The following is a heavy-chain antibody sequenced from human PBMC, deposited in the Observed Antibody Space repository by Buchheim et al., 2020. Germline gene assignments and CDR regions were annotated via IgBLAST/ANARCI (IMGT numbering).Heavy chain of an antibody. V-gene: IGHV3-7*01. Sequence: EVQLVESGGGLVQPGGSLRLSCTASGFTFSNYWMTWVRQAPGKGLEWVANIKQDGSDKYYVDSLRGRFTISRDNAKNSLYLQINSLRAEDTAVYYCATDRAVVAAARFDYWGQGTL. CDR3: ATDRAVVAAARFDY. J-gene: IGHJ4*02. CDR2: IKQDGSDK. D-gene: IGHD2-2*01. CDR1: GFTFSNYW.